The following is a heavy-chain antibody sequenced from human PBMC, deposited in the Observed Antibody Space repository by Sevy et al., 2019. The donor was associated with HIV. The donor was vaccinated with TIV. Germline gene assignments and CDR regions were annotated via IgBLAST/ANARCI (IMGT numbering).Heavy chain of an antibody. Sequence: GGSLRLSCAASGFTFSDYSMNWFRQAPGKGLEWVSSISISSSHIYYGNSVKGRFTISRDNTKNSLDLQMNSLRAEDTAVYYCARGPITPNGWFDSWGQGILVTVSS. J-gene: IGHJ5*01. CDR2: ISISSSHI. D-gene: IGHD1-1*01. CDR3: ARGPITPNGWFDS. CDR1: GFTFSDYS. V-gene: IGHV3-21*01.